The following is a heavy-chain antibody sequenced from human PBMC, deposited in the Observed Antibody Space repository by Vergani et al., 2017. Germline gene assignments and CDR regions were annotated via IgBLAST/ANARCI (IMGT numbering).Heavy chain of an antibody. CDR3: ARVNTETNGHLYYCYYMDV. V-gene: IGHV4-34*01. CDR2: IDHTGRP. Sequence: QVQLQQWGGGLLKPSETLSLTCVVNGGSFTSYHWPWIRQSPGEGLEWVGDIDHTGRPDYNPSLKSRLTMSVDKSRNQFSLTLNSVTATDTAIYFCARVNTETNGHLYYCYYMDVWGQGTAVTVS. J-gene: IGHJ6*03. CDR1: GGSFTSYH. D-gene: IGHD4-11*01.